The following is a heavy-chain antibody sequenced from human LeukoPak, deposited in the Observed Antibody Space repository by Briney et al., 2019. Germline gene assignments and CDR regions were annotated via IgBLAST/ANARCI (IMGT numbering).Heavy chain of an antibody. CDR1: VGSISSSSDY. V-gene: IGHV4-39*01. Sequence: PSDTLSLPCSVSVGSISSSSDYWGWIRQPPGKGLEWIGSIYYSGSTYSNPSRKSRVTISVDTSKNQSSLKPSAVTAADTAVYYCASQGNRWSPEDFDYWGQGNLVTVSS. J-gene: IGHJ4*02. CDR3: ASQGNRWSPEDFDY. CDR2: IYYSGST. D-gene: IGHD4-23*01.